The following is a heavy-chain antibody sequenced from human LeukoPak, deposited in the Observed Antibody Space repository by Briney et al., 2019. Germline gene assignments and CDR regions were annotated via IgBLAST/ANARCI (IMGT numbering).Heavy chain of an antibody. D-gene: IGHD3-10*01. Sequence: SETLSLTCTVSGGSISSYYWSWIRQPAGKGLEWIGRIYTSGSTNYNPSLKSRVTMSVDTSKNQFSLKLSSVTAADTAVYYCARILRFGELYYFDYWGQGTLVTVSS. J-gene: IGHJ4*02. CDR1: GGSISSYY. CDR2: IYTSGST. V-gene: IGHV4-4*07. CDR3: ARILRFGELYYFDY.